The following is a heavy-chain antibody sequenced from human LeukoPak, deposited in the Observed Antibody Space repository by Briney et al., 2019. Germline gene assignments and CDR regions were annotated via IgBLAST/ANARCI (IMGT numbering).Heavy chain of an antibody. D-gene: IGHD6-19*01. J-gene: IGHJ4*02. CDR1: GFSFSSLW. Sequence: GGSLRLSCAASGFSFSSLWMSWVRQAPGKGLEWVANIKQDGSEKYYVDSVKGRFTISRDNAKNSLYLQMNSLRAEDTAVYYCARGSTQEPGIAVAGTDFNFDYWGQGTLVTVSS. V-gene: IGHV3-7*01. CDR2: IKQDGSEK. CDR3: ARGSTQEPGIAVAGTDFNFDY.